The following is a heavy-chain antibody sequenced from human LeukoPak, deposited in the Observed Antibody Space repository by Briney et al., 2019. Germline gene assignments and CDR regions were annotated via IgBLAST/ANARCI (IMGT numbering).Heavy chain of an antibody. V-gene: IGHV4-4*07. CDR1: GGSISSYY. CDR3: AREGEGGSSSSAFDI. D-gene: IGHD6-6*01. J-gene: IGHJ3*02. CDR2: IYTSGST. Sequence: SETLSLTCTVSGGSISSYYWSWIRQPAGKGLEWIGRIYTSGSTNYNPSLKSRVTISVDTSKNQLSLKLSSVTAADTAVYYCAREGEGGSSSSAFDIWGQGTMVTVSS.